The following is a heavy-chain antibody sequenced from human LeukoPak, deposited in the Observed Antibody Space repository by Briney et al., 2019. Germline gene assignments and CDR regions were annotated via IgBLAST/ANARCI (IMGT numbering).Heavy chain of an antibody. CDR2: INSDGSST. J-gene: IGHJ4*02. CDR1: GFTFRPYW. V-gene: IGHV3-74*01. CDR3: ARDRNSGSSYENLFVY. D-gene: IGHD1-26*01. Sequence: GGSLRLSCAASGFTFRPYWMHWVRQAPGKGLVWVSRINSDGSSTSYADSVKGRFTISRDNAKNTLYLQMNSLRAEDTGVDYCARDRNSGSSYENLFVYWGQGTLLTVSS.